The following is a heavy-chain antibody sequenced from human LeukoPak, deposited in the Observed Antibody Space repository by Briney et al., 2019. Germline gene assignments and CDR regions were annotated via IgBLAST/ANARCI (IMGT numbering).Heavy chain of an antibody. CDR2: SSAYNGNT. V-gene: IGHV1-18*01. D-gene: IGHD6-6*01. CDR1: GYTFTSYG. Sequence: ASVKVSCKASGYTFTSYGISWVRQAPGQGLEWMGWSSAYNGNTNYAQKLQGRVIMTTDTSTRTAYMELRSLRSDDTAVYYCGRVGSSSYYYYYMDVWGKGTTVTVSS. J-gene: IGHJ6*03. CDR3: GRVGSSSYYYYYMDV.